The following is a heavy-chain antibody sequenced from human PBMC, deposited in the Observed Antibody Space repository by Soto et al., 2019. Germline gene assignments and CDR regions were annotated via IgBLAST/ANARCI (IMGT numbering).Heavy chain of an antibody. CDR3: ARGANYDIMTGYYNPHAFDI. CDR2: MNPNSGNT. Sequence: QVQLVQSGAEVKKPGASVKVSCKASGYTFTSYDINWVRQATGQGLEWMGWMNPNSGNTGYAQKFPGRVTMTRNTSISTAYMELSSLRFEDTAVYYCARGANYDIMTGYYNPHAFDIWGQGTMVTVSS. CDR1: GYTFTSYD. J-gene: IGHJ3*02. D-gene: IGHD3-9*01. V-gene: IGHV1-8*01.